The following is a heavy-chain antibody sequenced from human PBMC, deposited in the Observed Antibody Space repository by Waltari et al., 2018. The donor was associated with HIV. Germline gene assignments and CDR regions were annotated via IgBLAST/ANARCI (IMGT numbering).Heavy chain of an antibody. Sequence: EQLVESGGGLVRPGGSLRLSCVASGFPFCPYAFNWVRQAPGKGLEWNSYINSNSGTIHYADSVKDRFTVSRDNAKSSLYLQMRNLTGEDTAVYYCARDDLNVRRAFDIWGQGTMVTVSS. J-gene: IGHJ3*02. V-gene: IGHV3-48*03. CDR1: GFPFCPYA. CDR3: ARDDLNVRRAFDI. D-gene: IGHD3-10*01. CDR2: INSNSGTI.